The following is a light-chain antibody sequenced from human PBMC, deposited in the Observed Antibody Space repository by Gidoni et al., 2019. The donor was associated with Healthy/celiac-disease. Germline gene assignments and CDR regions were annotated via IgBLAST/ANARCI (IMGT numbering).Light chain of an antibody. CDR2: DVS. V-gene: IGLV2-14*01. CDR3: SSYTSSSAPVV. Sequence: QSALTQPASVSGSPGQSITIPCTGNSSDVGGYNYVSWYQQHPGKAPKLLIYDVSNRPSGVSNRFSGSKSGNTASLTISGLQAEDDADYYCSSYTSSSAPVVFGGGTKLTVL. CDR1: SSDVGGYNY. J-gene: IGLJ2*01.